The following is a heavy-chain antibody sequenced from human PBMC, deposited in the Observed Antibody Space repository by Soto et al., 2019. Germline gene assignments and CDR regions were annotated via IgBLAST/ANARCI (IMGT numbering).Heavy chain of an antibody. Sequence: QVQLVQSGAEVKKPGASVKVSCKASGYTFTSYGISWVRQAPGQGLEWMGWISAYNGNTNYAQKLQGRVTMTTDTSTSTAYMELRRLRSDDTAVYYCAREGIVATFGGSYGMDVWGQGATVTVSS. V-gene: IGHV1-18*01. CDR2: ISAYNGNT. D-gene: IGHD3-16*01. CDR3: AREGIVATFGGSYGMDV. CDR1: GYTFTSYG. J-gene: IGHJ6*02.